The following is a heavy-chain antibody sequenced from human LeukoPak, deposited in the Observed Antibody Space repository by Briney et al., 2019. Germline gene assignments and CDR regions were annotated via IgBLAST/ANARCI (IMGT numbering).Heavy chain of an antibody. CDR3: ARGHYYGSGSSNWFDP. V-gene: IGHV4-34*01. Sequence: PSETLSLTCAXXGGXFSGYYWSWIRQPPGKGLEWIGEINHSGSTNYNPSLKSRVTISVDTSKNQFSLKLSSVTAADTAVYYCARGHYYGSGSSNWFDPWGQGTLVTVSS. J-gene: IGHJ5*02. D-gene: IGHD3-10*01. CDR1: GGXFSGYY. CDR2: INHSGST.